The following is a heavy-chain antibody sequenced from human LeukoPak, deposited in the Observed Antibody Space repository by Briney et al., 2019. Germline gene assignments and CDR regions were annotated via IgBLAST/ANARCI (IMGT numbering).Heavy chain of an antibody. D-gene: IGHD4-17*01. CDR3: ARDIHGDYVFDY. CDR1: GGTFSSCA. Sequence: ASVKVSCKASGGTFSSCAISWVRQAPGQGLEWMGGIIPIFGTANYAQKFQGRVTITTDESTSTAYMELSSLRSEDTAVYYCARDIHGDYVFDYWGQGTLVTVSS. V-gene: IGHV1-69*05. CDR2: IIPIFGTA. J-gene: IGHJ4*02.